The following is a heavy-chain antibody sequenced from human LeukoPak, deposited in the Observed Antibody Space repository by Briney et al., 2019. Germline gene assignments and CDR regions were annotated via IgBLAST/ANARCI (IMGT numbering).Heavy chain of an antibody. J-gene: IGHJ5*02. CDR3: AHITVPGIAVAGTISWFDP. Sequence: SGPWLVKPTQTLTLTCTFSGFSLSTSGVGVGWIRQPPGKTLEWLALIYWDDDKRYSPSLKSRLTITKDTSKNQVVLTMTNMDPVDTATYYCAHITVPGIAVAGTISWFDPWGQGTLVTVSS. D-gene: IGHD6-19*01. CDR1: GFSLSTSGVG. CDR2: IYWDDDK. V-gene: IGHV2-5*02.